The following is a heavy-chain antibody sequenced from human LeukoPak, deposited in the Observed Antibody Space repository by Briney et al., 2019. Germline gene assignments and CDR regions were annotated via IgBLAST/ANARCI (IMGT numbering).Heavy chain of an antibody. CDR3: ATNSIGYCSGGSCYQVSDY. Sequence: SETLSLTCAVSSGSISSNNWWSWVRQPPGKGLEWIGEIYHSGSTNYNPSLKSRVTISVDKSKKQFSLKLSSVTAADTAVYYCATNSIGYCSGGSCYQVSDYWGQGTLVTVSS. V-gene: IGHV4-4*02. J-gene: IGHJ4*02. D-gene: IGHD2-15*01. CDR1: SGSISSNNW. CDR2: IYHSGST.